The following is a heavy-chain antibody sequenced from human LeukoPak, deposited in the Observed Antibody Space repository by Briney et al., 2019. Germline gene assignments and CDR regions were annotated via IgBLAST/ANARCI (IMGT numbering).Heavy chain of an antibody. CDR3: AKGHDRVTVTTDFDY. D-gene: IGHD4-11*01. CDR1: GFIFSQYG. Sequence: GGSLRLSCAASGFIFSQYGMHWVRQAPGKGLEWVSAISGSGGSTYYADSVKGRFTISRDNSKNTLYLQMNSLRAEDTAVYYCAKGHDRVTVTTDFDYWGQGTLVTVSS. CDR2: ISGSGGST. J-gene: IGHJ4*02. V-gene: IGHV3-23*01.